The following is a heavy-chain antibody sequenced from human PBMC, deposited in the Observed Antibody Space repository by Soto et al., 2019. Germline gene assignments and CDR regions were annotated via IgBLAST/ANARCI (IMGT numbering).Heavy chain of an antibody. D-gene: IGHD3-22*01. CDR3: TREDYYDSEKNWIDL. CDR1: GFSVSSNY. CDR2: FYTDGSR. Sequence: GGSLRLSCAASGFSVSSNYMSWVRQAPGKGLEWVSVFYTDGSRYYADSVKGRCTMSRDTSKNTLNLQMNSLRAEDTAVYYCTREDYYDSEKNWIDLWGQGTPVTVSS. V-gene: IGHV3-53*01. J-gene: IGHJ5*02.